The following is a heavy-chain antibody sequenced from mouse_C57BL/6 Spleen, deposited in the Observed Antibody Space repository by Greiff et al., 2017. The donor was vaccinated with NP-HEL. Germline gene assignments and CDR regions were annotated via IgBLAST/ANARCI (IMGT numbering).Heavy chain of an antibody. V-gene: IGHV3-6*01. J-gene: IGHJ2*01. D-gene: IGHD3-3*01. Sequence: EVQLQESGPGLVKPSQSLSLTCSVTGYSITSGYYWNWIRQFPGNKLEWMGYISYDGSNNYNPSLKNRISITRDPSKNQFFLKLNSVTTEDTATYYCAREGWDRGDYFDYWGQGTTLTVSS. CDR2: ISYDGSN. CDR1: GYSITSGYY. CDR3: AREGWDRGDYFDY.